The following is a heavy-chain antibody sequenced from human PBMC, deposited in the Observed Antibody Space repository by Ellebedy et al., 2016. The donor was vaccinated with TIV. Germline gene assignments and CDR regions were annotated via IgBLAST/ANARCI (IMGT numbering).Heavy chain of an antibody. Sequence: GGSLRLXXAASGFTFSSYWMSWVRQAPGKGLEWVANIKQDGSEKYYVDSVKGRFTISRDNAKNSLYLQMNSLRAEDTAVYYCARTTRYYDFWSGYYRANFDYWGQGTLVTVSS. CDR3: ARTTRYYDFWSGYYRANFDY. CDR1: GFTFSSYW. J-gene: IGHJ4*02. V-gene: IGHV3-7*03. D-gene: IGHD3-3*01. CDR2: IKQDGSEK.